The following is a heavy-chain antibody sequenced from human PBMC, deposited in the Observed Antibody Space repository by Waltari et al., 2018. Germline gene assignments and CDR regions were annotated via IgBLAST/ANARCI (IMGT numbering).Heavy chain of an antibody. CDR3: ARAGAAYSGSYGWFDP. CDR1: GGSISSSSYY. CDR2: IYYSGST. Sequence: QLQLQESGPGLVKPSETLSLTCTVSGGSISSSSYYWGWIRQHPGKGLEWIGSIYYSGSTYYNPSLKSRVTISVDTSKNQFSLKLSSVTAADTAVYYCARAGAAYSGSYGWFDPWGQGTLVTVSS. J-gene: IGHJ5*02. D-gene: IGHD1-26*01. V-gene: IGHV4-39*07.